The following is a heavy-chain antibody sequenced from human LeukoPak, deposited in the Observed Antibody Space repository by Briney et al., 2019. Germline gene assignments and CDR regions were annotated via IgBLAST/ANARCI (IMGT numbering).Heavy chain of an antibody. CDR3: ARGIQEGLYYYYYYMDV. J-gene: IGHJ6*03. CDR1: GYTFTGYY. Sequence: GASVKVSCKASGYTFTGYYMHWVRQAPGQGLEWMGWINPNSGGTNYAQKFQGRVTITRNTSISTAYMELSSLRSEDTAVYYCARGIQEGLYYYYYYMDVWGKGTTVTVSS. V-gene: IGHV1-2*02. D-gene: IGHD5-18*01. CDR2: INPNSGGT.